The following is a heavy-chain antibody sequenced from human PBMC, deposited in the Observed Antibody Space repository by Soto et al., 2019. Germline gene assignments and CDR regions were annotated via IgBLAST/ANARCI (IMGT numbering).Heavy chain of an antibody. D-gene: IGHD2-2*02. J-gene: IGHJ5*01. CDR3: AKEPDRLPTHCSSPSRYTNNWFGT. Sequence: GGSLRLSCAASGFTFSSYAMSWVRQAPGKGLEWVSAISGSGGRTYYADSVKGRFSISRDNSKNTLYLQMNSLRAEDTAVYYCAKEPDRLPTHCSSPSRYTNNWFGTWGNRALVTVFS. CDR1: GFTFSSYA. CDR2: ISGSGGRT. V-gene: IGHV3-23*01.